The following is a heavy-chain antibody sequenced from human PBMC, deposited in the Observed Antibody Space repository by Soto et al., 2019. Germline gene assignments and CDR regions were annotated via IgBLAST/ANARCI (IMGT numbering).Heavy chain of an antibody. V-gene: IGHV3-23*01. D-gene: IGHD3-16*01. CDR2: ISGSGGRS. Sequence: EVQLLDSGGGLVQPGGSLRLSCAASGFTFSNYAMTWVRQGPGKGLEWVSGISGSGGRSYYADSVKGRFTISRDNSKSPVSLQVTSPRAEATAVYYCAKAYFVWSSEQTYYFDYWGQGTLVTVSS. J-gene: IGHJ4*02. CDR1: GFTFSNYA. CDR3: AKAYFVWSSEQTYYFDY.